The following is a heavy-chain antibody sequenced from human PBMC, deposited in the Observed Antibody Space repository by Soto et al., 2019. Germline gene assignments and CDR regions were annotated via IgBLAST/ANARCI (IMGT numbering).Heavy chain of an antibody. D-gene: IGHD3-16*02. J-gene: IGHJ4*02. V-gene: IGHV1-46*01. CDR1: GYTFTSYY. CDR3: ARDPPFWGSYRSLDY. Sequence: ASVKVSCKASGYTFTSYYMHWVRQAPGQGLEWMGIINPSGGSTSYAQKFQGRVTVTRDTSTSTVYMELSSLRSEDTAVYYCARDPPFWGSYRSLDYWGQGTLVTVSS. CDR2: INPSGGST.